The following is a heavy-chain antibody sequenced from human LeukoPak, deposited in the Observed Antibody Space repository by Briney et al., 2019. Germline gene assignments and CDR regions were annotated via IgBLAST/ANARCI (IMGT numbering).Heavy chain of an antibody. CDR3: SGRYGPGPV. CDR2: ILPDGRDT. D-gene: IGHD3-10*01. CDR1: GYTFAAHH. J-gene: IGHJ4*02. Sequence: GASVKVSCKASGYTFAAHHIPWVRQAPGQGLEWMGWILPDGRDTKYSQKFQDRMTLTTDTSTNTAYMELSRLIPDDTTVYYCSGRYGPGPVWGQGTLISASP. V-gene: IGHV1-2*02.